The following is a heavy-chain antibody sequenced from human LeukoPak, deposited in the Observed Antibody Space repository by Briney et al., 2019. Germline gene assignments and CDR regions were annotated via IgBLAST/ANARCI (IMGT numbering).Heavy chain of an antibody. CDR1: GGSISSGSYY. V-gene: IGHV4-39*01. J-gene: IGHJ4*02. D-gene: IGHD5-12*01. CDR2: IYYSGNT. Sequence: SETLSLTCSVSGGSISSGSYYWGWIRPPPGKGLEWIGSIYYSGNTYYNPSLKSRVTISVDTSKNQFSLKLSSVTAAGTAVYYCARGIRLGGQGALVTVSS. CDR3: ARGIRL.